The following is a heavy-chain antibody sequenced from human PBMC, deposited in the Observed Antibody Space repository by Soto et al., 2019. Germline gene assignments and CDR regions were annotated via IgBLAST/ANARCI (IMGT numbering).Heavy chain of an antibody. CDR2: IYHSGST. J-gene: IGHJ5*02. CDR3: AREGRTQQNWFDP. D-gene: IGHD3-10*01. V-gene: IGHV4-30-2*01. Sequence: PSETLSLTCAVSGGSISSGGYSWSWIRQPPGKGLEWIGYIYHSGSTYYNPSLKSRVTISVDRSKNQFSLKLSSVTAADTAVYYCAREGRTQQNWFDPWGQGTLVTVSS. CDR1: GGSISSGGYS.